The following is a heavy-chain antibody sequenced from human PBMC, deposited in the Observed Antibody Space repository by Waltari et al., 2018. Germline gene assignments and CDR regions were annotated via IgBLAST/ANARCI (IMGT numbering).Heavy chain of an antibody. CDR2: MVTAGDT. J-gene: IGHJ6*02. CDR3: ARDRGLYGMDV. CDR1: GFPFSSYG. Sequence: EVQLVESGGGLVQPGGSLRLSCAASGFPFSSYGLHWVRQATGKGLEWVSAMVTAGDTYYPGSVKGRFTISRENAKNSLYLQMNSLRAGDTAVYYCARDRGLYGMDVWGQGTTVTVSS. V-gene: IGHV3-13*01.